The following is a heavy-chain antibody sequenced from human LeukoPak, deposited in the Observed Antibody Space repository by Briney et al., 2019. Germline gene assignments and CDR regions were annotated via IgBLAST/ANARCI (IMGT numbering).Heavy chain of an antibody. J-gene: IGHJ3*02. CDR3: ASSEYDLGAFDI. D-gene: IGHD1-1*01. CDR1: GGSISSYY. Sequence: SETLSLTCTVSGGSISSYYWSWIRQPPGKGLEWIGYIYYSGSTNYNPSLKSRVTISVDTSKNQFSLKLSSVTAADTAVYYCASSEYDLGAFDIWGQGIMVTVSS. CDR2: IYYSGST. V-gene: IGHV4-59*01.